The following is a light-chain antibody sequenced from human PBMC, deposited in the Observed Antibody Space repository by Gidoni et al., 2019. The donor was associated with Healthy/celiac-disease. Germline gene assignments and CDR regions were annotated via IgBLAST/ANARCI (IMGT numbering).Light chain of an antibody. CDR3: CSYAGSYTLV. CDR2: DVS. Sequence: HSALTQPRPVSGSPGQSVTISCTGTSIDVGGYNYVSWYQQHPGKAPKLMIYDVSKRPSGVPDRFSGSKSGNTASLTISGLQAEDEADYYCCSYAGSYTLVFGGGTKLTVL. V-gene: IGLV2-11*01. CDR1: SIDVGGYNY. J-gene: IGLJ2*01.